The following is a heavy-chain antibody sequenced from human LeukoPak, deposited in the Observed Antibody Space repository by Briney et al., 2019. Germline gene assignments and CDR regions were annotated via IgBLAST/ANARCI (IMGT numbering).Heavy chain of an antibody. CDR2: FYYSGST. V-gene: IGHV4-61*01. J-gene: IGHJ4*02. CDR3: ARKRTGDQGYYFDY. Sequence: SETLSLTCTVSGGSVSSGRYYWSWIRQPPGKGLEWIGYFYYSGSTNYNPSLKTRFTIPVDTSKNQFSLKVSSVTAADTAVYYCARKRTGDQGYYFDYWGQGTLVTVSS. CDR1: GGSVSSGRYY. D-gene: IGHD1-1*01.